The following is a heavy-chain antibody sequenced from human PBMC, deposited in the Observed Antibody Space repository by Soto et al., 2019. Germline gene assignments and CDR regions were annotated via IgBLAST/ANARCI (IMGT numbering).Heavy chain of an antibody. V-gene: IGHV3-23*01. Sequence: PWGPPILSRSASGFTFSIYAMSWVRQAPGKGLEWFSAISGSGSSTYYADSVKGRFTISRDNSKNTLYLEMNSLRAEDTAVYYCAKDIGYCSTTSCFLDYWGLGTLVTVSS. CDR2: ISGSGSST. J-gene: IGHJ4*02. CDR1: GFTFSIYA. CDR3: AKDIGYCSTTSCFLDY. D-gene: IGHD2-2*03.